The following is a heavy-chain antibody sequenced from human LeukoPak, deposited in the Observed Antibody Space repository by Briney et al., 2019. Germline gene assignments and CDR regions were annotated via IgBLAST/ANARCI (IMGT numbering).Heavy chain of an antibody. V-gene: IGHV4-34*01. Sequence: PSETLSLTCAVYGGSFSGYYWSWIRQPPGKGLEWIGEINHSGSTNYNPSPKSRVTISVDTSKNQFSLKLSSVTAADTAVYYCARGXGXYSXGITYYYYGMDVWGQGTTVTVSS. CDR3: ARGXGXYSXGITYYYYGMDV. D-gene: IGHD5-18*01. CDR2: INHSGST. J-gene: IGHJ6*02. CDR1: GGSFSGYY.